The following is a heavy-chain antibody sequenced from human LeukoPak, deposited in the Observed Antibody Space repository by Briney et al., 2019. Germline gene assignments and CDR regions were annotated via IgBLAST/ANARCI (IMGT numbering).Heavy chain of an antibody. J-gene: IGHJ6*03. CDR1: GFTFSDLS. CDR2: FGGGGGST. Sequence: GGSLRLSCAASGFTFSDLSMHWVRQAPGKGLEWVSSFGGGGGSTYYADSVKGRFTISRDNSKNTLYLQMNSLRAEDTAVYYCAKQGRDWLRDYYYYMDVWGKGTTVTISS. CDR3: AKQGRDWLRDYYYYMDV. V-gene: IGHV3-23*01. D-gene: IGHD3-9*01.